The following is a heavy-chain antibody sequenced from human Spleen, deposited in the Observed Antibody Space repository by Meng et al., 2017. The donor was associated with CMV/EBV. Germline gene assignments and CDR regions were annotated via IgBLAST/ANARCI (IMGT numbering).Heavy chain of an antibody. V-gene: IGHV3-30-3*02. J-gene: IGHJ4*02. CDR1: GFTFSSYA. Sequence: GESLKISCAASGFTFSSYAMHWVRQAPGKGLEWVAVISYDGSNKYYADSVKGRFTISRDNSKNTLYLQMNSLRAEDTAVYYCAKSDYPYSFDHWGQGTLVTVSS. CDR2: ISYDGSNK. D-gene: IGHD3-10*01. CDR3: AKSDYPYSFDH.